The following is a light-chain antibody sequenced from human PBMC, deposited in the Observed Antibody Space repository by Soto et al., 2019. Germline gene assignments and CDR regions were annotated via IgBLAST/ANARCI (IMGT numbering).Light chain of an antibody. J-gene: IGKJ4*01. Sequence: EIVLTQSPATLSLSPGERATLSCRASQSVSSYFAWYQQKPGQTPRLLIYDASNRATGTPARFSGSGSGTDFTLTISSLEPEDFAVYYCQQRTNWPRTTFGGGTKVEI. CDR2: DAS. V-gene: IGKV3-11*01. CDR3: QQRTNWPRTT. CDR1: QSVSSY.